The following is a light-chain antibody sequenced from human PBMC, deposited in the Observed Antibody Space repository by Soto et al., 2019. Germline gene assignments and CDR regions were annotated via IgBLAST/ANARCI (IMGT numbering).Light chain of an antibody. J-gene: IGKJ1*01. Sequence: QLTQSPSSLSASVGDRVTITYRASQGIRSYLTWYQQKPGKAPKVLIYAASTLQTGVPSRFSGSGSGTDFTLTISSLQPEDFATYYCQQSYSTPPTFGQGTKVEIK. CDR3: QQSYSTPPT. V-gene: IGKV1-39*01. CDR1: QGIRSY. CDR2: AAS.